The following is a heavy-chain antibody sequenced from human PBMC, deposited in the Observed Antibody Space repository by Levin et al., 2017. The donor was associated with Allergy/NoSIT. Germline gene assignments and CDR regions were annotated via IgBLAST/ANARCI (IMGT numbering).Heavy chain of an antibody. Sequence: GESLKISCAASGFTFSSYAMSWVRQAPGKGLEWVSAISGSGGSTYYADSVKGRFTISRDNSKNTLYLQMNSLRAEDTAVYYCARIGSGSYSSFDYWGQGTLVTVSS. CDR3: ARIGSGSYSSFDY. J-gene: IGHJ4*02. V-gene: IGHV3-23*01. CDR1: GFTFSSYA. CDR2: ISGSGGST. D-gene: IGHD1-26*01.